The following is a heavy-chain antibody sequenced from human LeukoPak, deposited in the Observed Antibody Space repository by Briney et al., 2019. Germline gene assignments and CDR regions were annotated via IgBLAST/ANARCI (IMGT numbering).Heavy chain of an antibody. J-gene: IGHJ4*02. CDR3: ARVTSIDY. D-gene: IGHD5-18*01. CDR1: GGSISSSSYY. CDR2: IYYSGST. Sequence: SETLSLTCAVSGGSISSSSYYWGWIRQPPGKGLEWFGSIYYSGSTYYNPSLKSRVTISVDTSKNQFSLKLSSVTAADTAVYYCARVTSIDYWGQGTLVTVSS. V-gene: IGHV4-39*01.